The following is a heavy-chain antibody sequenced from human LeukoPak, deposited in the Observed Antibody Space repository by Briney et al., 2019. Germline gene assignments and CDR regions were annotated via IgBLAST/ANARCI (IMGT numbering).Heavy chain of an antibody. CDR3: AKKSPYYYDSSPSPFDY. Sequence: GGSLRLSCAASGFTFSSYAMRWVRQAPGKGLEWVSAISGSGGSTYYADSVKGRFTISRDNSNNTLYLQMNSLRAEDTAVYYCAKKSPYYYDSSPSPFDYWGQGTLVTVSS. D-gene: IGHD3-22*01. J-gene: IGHJ4*02. CDR2: ISGSGGST. V-gene: IGHV3-23*01. CDR1: GFTFSSYA.